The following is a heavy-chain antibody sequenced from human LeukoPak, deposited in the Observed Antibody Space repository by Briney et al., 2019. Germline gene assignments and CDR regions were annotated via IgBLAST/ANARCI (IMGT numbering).Heavy chain of an antibody. Sequence: SETLSLTCTVSGGSISSYYWSWIRQPAGKGLEWIGRIYTRGSTNHNPSLKSRVTMSVDTSKNQFSLKLSSVTAADTAVYYCARDLPIRGFDYWGQGTLVTVSS. J-gene: IGHJ4*02. V-gene: IGHV4-4*07. CDR1: GGSISSYY. CDR3: ARDLPIRGFDY. CDR2: IYTRGST. D-gene: IGHD3-10*01.